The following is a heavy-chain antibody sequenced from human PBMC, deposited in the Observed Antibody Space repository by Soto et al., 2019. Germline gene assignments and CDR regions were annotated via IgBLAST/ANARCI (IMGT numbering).Heavy chain of an antibody. D-gene: IGHD2-15*01. CDR2: IVVGSGNT. CDR1: GFTFTSSA. CDR3: AAASGLLIPHYYYGMDV. J-gene: IGHJ6*02. V-gene: IGHV1-58*01. Sequence: SGQVSCKATGFTFTSSAVQWVRQARGQRLEWIGWIVVGSGNTNYAQKFQERVTITRDMSTSTAYMELSSLRSEDTAVYYCAAASGLLIPHYYYGMDVWGQGTTVTVSS.